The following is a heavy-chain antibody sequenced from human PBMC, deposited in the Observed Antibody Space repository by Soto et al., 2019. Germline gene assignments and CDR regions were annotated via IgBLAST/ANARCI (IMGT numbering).Heavy chain of an antibody. V-gene: IGHV1-18*01. D-gene: IGHD2-15*01. J-gene: IGHJ5*02. CDR1: GYTFTSYD. CDR3: ARGFRVAATRWWLDP. Sequence: ASVKVSCKASGYTFTSYDINWVRQATGQGLEWMGWISTYNGNTNYAQKLQGRVTMTTDTSTSTAYMELRSLRSDDTAVYYCARGFRVAATRWWLDPWGKGTLVTVSS. CDR2: ISTYNGNT.